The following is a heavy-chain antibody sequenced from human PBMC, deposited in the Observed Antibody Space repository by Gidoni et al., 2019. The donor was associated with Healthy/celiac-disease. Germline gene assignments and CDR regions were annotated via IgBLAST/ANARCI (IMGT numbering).Heavy chain of an antibody. V-gene: IGHV4-34*01. J-gene: IGHJ4*02. CDR3: ARAIDGHYVWGSYRLLGRNFDY. D-gene: IGHD3-16*02. Sequence: QVQLQQWGAGLLKPSETLSLTCAVYGGSFSGYYWSWLRQPPGEGLEWIGEINHSGSTNYNPSLKSRVTISVDTSKNQFSLKLSSVTAADTAVYYCARAIDGHYVWGSYRLLGRNFDYWGQGTLVTVSS. CDR2: INHSGST. CDR1: GGSFSGYY.